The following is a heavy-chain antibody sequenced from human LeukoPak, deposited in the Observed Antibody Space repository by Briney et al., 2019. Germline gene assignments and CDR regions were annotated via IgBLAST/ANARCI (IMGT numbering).Heavy chain of an antibody. Sequence: GGSLRLSCAASGFTFDDYAMHWVRQAPGKGLEWVSLISGDGGSTYYADSVKGRFTISRDNSKNSLYLQMNSLRAEDTAVYYCARDKGGYSNYDPWGQGTLVTVSS. CDR3: ARDKGGYSNYDP. J-gene: IGHJ5*02. CDR1: GFTFDDYA. V-gene: IGHV3-43*02. D-gene: IGHD4-11*01. CDR2: ISGDGGST.